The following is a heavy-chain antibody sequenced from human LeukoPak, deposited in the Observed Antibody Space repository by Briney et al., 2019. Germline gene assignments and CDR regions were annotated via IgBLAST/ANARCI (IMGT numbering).Heavy chain of an antibody. Sequence: SQTLSLTCAISGDSVSTNSATWTWIRQSPSRGLEWLGRTYYRSKWYNDYAVSIKSRITINSDTSRNQFSLQLNSVTPEDTAVYFCARANGGHNPYDYWGQGIPVTVSS. CDR1: GDSVSTNSAT. J-gene: IGHJ4*02. CDR3: ARANGGHNPYDY. V-gene: IGHV6-1*01. D-gene: IGHD2-8*01. CDR2: TYYRSKWYN.